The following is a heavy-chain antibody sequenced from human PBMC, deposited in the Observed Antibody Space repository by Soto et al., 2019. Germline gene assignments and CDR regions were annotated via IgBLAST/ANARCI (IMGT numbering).Heavy chain of an antibody. CDR3: ARVTSSWGLVSYFDY. V-gene: IGHV6-1*01. CDR2: TYYRSKWYN. J-gene: IGHJ4*02. Sequence: PSQTLSLTCAISGDSVSSNSAAWNWIRQSPSRGLEWLGRTYYRSKWYNDYAVSVKSRITINPDTSKNQFSLKLSSVTAADTAVYYCARVTSSWGLVSYFDYWGQGTLVTVSS. CDR1: GDSVSSNSAA. D-gene: IGHD6-13*01.